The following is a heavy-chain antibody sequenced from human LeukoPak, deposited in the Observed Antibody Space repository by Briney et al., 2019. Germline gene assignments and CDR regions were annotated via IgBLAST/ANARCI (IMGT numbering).Heavy chain of an antibody. CDR1: GGSISSYY. CDR2: IYYSGST. Sequence: SSETPSLTCTVSGGSISSYYWSWIRQPPGKGLEWIGYIYYSGSTNYNPSLKSRVTISVDTSKNQFSLKLSSVTAADTAVYYCARGEGSGSYYSYFDYWGQGTLVTVSS. J-gene: IGHJ4*02. D-gene: IGHD1-26*01. CDR3: ARGEGSGSYYSYFDY. V-gene: IGHV4-59*01.